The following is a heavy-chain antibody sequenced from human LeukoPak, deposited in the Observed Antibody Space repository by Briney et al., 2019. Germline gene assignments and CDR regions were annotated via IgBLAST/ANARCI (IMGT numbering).Heavy chain of an antibody. D-gene: IGHD6-19*01. Sequence: KPSETLSLTCTVSGDSIRSSNHYWTWIRQPPGKGLEWIASIYSSGGTYYNPSLKSGVTIFVDTSKNQFSLKLSSVTAADTAVYYCSKGGGVTVSDTWGQGTLVTVSS. CDR1: GDSIRSSNHY. J-gene: IGHJ4*02. CDR3: SKGGGVTVSDT. CDR2: IYSSGGT. V-gene: IGHV4-39*01.